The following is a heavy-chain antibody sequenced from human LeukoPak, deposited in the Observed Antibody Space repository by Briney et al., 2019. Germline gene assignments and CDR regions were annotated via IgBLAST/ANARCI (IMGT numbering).Heavy chain of an antibody. D-gene: IGHD3-10*01. CDR2: IIPIFGTA. Sequence: SVKVSCKASGGTFSSYAISWVRQAPGQGLEWMGGIIPIFGTANYAQKFQGRVTITADGSTSTAYMELSSLRSEDTAVYYCARRVPYDSGNYYNPLGYWGQGTLVTVSS. CDR1: GGTFSSYA. V-gene: IGHV1-69*13. J-gene: IGHJ4*02. CDR3: ARRVPYDSGNYYNPLGY.